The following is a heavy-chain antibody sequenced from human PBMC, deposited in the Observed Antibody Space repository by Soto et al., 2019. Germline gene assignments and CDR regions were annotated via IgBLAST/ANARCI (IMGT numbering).Heavy chain of an antibody. CDR2: ISYDGSNK. D-gene: IGHD6-6*01. CDR3: AKEEDNWQLVRYYYMYV. J-gene: IGHJ6*03. CDR1: GFTFSSYG. V-gene: IGHV3-30*18. Sequence: GGSLRLSCAASGFTFSSYGMHWVRQAPGKGLEWVAVISYDGSNKYYADSVKGRFTISRDNSKNTLYLQMNSLRAEDTAVYYCAKEEDNWQLVRYYYMYVWGKGTTVTVSS.